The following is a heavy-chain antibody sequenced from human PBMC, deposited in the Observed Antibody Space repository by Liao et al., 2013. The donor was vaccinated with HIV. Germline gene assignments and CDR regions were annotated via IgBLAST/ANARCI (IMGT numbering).Heavy chain of an antibody. Sequence: QVQLQESGPGLVKPSQTLSLTCTVSGGSITSGSYYWSWIRQPAGKGLEWIGRIYTSGSSNYNPSLKSRVTILLDTSKNQFSLKLSSVTAADTAVYYCARESVEYRSSRYAFDIWGQGTMVTVSS. D-gene: IGHD6-6*01. CDR2: IYTSGSS. V-gene: IGHV4-61*02. CDR1: GGSITSGSYY. CDR3: ARESVEYRSSRYAFDI. J-gene: IGHJ3*02.